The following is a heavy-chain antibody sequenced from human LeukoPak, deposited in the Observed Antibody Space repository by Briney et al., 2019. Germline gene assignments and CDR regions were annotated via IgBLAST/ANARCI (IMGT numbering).Heavy chain of an antibody. V-gene: IGHV1-69*06. CDR3: ARGVYYYDSSGYPPFDY. Sequence: ASVKVSCKASGGTFSSYAISWVRQAPGQGLEWMGGIIPIFGTANYAQKFQGRVTITADKSTSTAYMELSSLRSEDTAVYYCARGVYYYDSSGYPPFDYWGQGTLVTVSS. CDR2: IIPIFGTA. J-gene: IGHJ4*02. D-gene: IGHD3-22*01. CDR1: GGTFSSYA.